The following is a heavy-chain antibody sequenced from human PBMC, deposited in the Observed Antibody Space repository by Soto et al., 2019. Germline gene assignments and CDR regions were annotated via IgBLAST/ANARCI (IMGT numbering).Heavy chain of an antibody. J-gene: IGHJ4*02. CDR3: ARARSSGWHYLDL. D-gene: IGHD6-19*01. Sequence: QVQLVESGGGVVQPGRSLTVSCAASGFNFNTYTIHWVRQAPGKGLEWVAVISYGSTYKYYADSVKGRFAISRDDSKNTLSLRMNNLTDGDTAVYYCARARSSGWHYLDLWGQGTLVTVSS. CDR2: ISYGSTYK. CDR1: GFNFNTYT. V-gene: IGHV3-30*09.